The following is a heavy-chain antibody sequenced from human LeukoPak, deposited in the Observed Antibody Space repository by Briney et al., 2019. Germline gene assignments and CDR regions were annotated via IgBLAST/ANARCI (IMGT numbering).Heavy chain of an antibody. CDR2: ISAYSGNT. CDR3: ARDPYSSGRYAGPLMDY. V-gene: IGHV1-18*01. J-gene: IGHJ4*02. Sequence: ASVKVSCKASGYTFITYGISWVRQAPGQGLEWMGWISAYSGNTNYAQKFQGRVTMTTDTSTSTAYMDLRSLGSDDTAVYYCARDPYSSGRYAGPLMDYWGQGTLVTVSS. D-gene: IGHD6-19*01. CDR1: GYTFITYG.